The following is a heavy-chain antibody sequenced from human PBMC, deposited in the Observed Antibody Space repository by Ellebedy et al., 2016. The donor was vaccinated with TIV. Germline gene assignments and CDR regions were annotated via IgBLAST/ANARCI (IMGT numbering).Heavy chain of an antibody. CDR2: ISYDESKE. Sequence: GESLKISXAASGFKYRRSAVSWVRQAPGKGLEWVAFISYDESKEYYADSVKGRFTISRDNSKNKLYLQMNSLRAEDTAVYYCAKTPNTEMATISDYFDFWGQGTLVTVSS. J-gene: IGHJ4*02. CDR3: AKTPNTEMATISDYFDF. CDR1: GFKYRRSA. V-gene: IGHV3-30*04. D-gene: IGHD5-24*01.